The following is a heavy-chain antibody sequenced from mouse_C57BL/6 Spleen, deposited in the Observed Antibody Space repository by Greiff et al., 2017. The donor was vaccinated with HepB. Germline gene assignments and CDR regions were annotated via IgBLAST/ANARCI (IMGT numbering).Heavy chain of an antibody. J-gene: IGHJ2*01. CDR3: ARYYDYDFYFDY. V-gene: IGHV1-22*01. D-gene: IGHD2-4*01. CDR1: GYTFTDYN. Sequence: VQLQQSGPELVKPGASVKMSCKASGYTFTDYNMHWVKQSHGKSLEWIGYINPNNGGTSYNQKFKGKATLTVNKSSSTAYMELRSLTSEDSAVYYCARYYDYDFYFDYWGQGTTLTVSS. CDR2: INPNNGGT.